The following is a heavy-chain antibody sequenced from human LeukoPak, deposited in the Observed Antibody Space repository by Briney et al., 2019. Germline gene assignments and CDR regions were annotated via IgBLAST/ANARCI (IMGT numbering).Heavy chain of an antibody. D-gene: IGHD2/OR15-2a*01. CDR1: GFIFSTYT. J-gene: IGHJ4*02. Sequence: GGSLRLSCSASGFIFSTYTMHWVRQAPGKRLEYISAITPNGGDTSYADSVKGRFTISRDNSKTTLFLQMRSLRPEDTAVYYCVKDATRSTFLRGPLWGQGTLVTVSS. CDR2: ITPNGGDT. CDR3: VKDATRSTFLRGPL. V-gene: IGHV3-64D*06.